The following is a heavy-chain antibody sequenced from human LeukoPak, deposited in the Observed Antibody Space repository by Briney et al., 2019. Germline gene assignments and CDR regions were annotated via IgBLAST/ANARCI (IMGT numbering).Heavy chain of an antibody. CDR1: GYTFTGYY. J-gene: IGHJ4*02. CDR2: INPNSGGT. V-gene: IGHV1-2*02. D-gene: IGHD3-3*01. CDR3: ARHYYYDFWSGYLGY. Sequence: GASVKVSCKASGYTFTGYYMHWVRQAPGQGLEWMGWINPNSGGTNYAQKFQGRVTMTRDTSISTAYMELSRLRSDDTAVYYCARHYYYDFWSGYLGYWGQGTLVTVSS.